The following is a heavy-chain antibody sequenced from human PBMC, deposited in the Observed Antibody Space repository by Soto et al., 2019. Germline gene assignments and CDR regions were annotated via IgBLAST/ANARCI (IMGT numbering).Heavy chain of an antibody. CDR2: IIPILGIA. CDR1: GGTFSSYT. J-gene: IGHJ6*02. CDR3: AGDAFGGVIVFYYYGMDV. D-gene: IGHD3-16*02. V-gene: IGHV1-69*08. Sequence: QVQLVQSGAEVKKPGSSVKVSCKASGGTFSSYTISWVRQAPGQGLEWMGRIIPILGIANYAQKFQGRVTITADXXTXTXCMELSSLRSEDTAVYYCAGDAFGGVIVFYYYGMDVWGQGTTVTVSS.